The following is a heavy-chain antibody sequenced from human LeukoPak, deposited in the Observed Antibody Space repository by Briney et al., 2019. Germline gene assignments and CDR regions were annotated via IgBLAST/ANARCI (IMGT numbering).Heavy chain of an antibody. Sequence: GGSLRLSCAASGFTVRNNHMSWVRQAPGKGLVWVSRINPDGTSTSYADSVKGRFTISRDNSENTLYLQMNSLRVEDTAVYYCAREVGGGASGQWGQGTLVTVSS. CDR1: GFTVRNNH. CDR3: AREVGGGASGQ. J-gene: IGHJ4*02. D-gene: IGHD3-16*01. CDR2: INPDGTST. V-gene: IGHV3-74*01.